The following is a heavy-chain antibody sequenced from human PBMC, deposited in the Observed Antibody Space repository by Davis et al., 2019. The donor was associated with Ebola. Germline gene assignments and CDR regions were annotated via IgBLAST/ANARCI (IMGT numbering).Heavy chain of an antibody. D-gene: IGHD3-3*01. CDR2: MNPNSGNT. CDR1: GYTFTSYD. Sequence: AASVKVSCKASGYTFTSYDINWVRQATGQGLEWMGWMNPNSGNTGYAQKFQGRVTMTRNTSISTAYMELSSLRSEDTAVYYCAIGYDFWSGHNDHGMDVWGQGTTVTVSS. CDR3: AIGYDFWSGHNDHGMDV. J-gene: IGHJ6*02. V-gene: IGHV1-8*01.